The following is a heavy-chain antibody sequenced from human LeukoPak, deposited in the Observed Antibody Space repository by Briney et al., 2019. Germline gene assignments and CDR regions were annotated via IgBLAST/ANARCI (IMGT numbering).Heavy chain of an antibody. J-gene: IGHJ6*02. CDR3: ASIPRGYCSGGSCYGVDYYYYYGMDV. V-gene: IGHV1-2*02. Sequence: GASVKVSCKASGYTFTGYYMHWVRQAPGQGLEWMGWINPNSGGTNYAQKFQGGVTMTRDTSISTAYMELSRLRSDDTAVYYCASIPRGYCSGGSCYGVDYYYYYGMDVWGQGTTVTVSS. CDR1: GYTFTGYY. CDR2: INPNSGGT. D-gene: IGHD2-15*01.